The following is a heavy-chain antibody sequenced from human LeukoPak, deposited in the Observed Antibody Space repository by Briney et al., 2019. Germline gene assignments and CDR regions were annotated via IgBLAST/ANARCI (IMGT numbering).Heavy chain of an antibody. CDR3: ARHLALVMPDY. CDR1: GGSISGSDYY. CDR2: IYYSGST. D-gene: IGHD2-21*01. V-gene: IGHV4-39*01. Sequence: PSETLSLTCTVSGGSISGSDYYWGWIRQPPGKGLEWIGSIYYSGSTYYNPSLKSRVTISVDPSKNHFSLKLSSVTAADTAVYYCARHLALVMPDYWGQGILVTVSS. J-gene: IGHJ4*02.